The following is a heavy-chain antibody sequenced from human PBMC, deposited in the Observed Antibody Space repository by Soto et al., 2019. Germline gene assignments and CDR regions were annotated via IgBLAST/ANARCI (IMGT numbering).Heavy chain of an antibody. Sequence: PGGSLRLSCAASGFTFSSYAMSWVRQAPGKGPEWVSAISGSGGSTYYADSVKGRFTISRDNSKNTLYLQMNSLRAEDTAVYYCAKDPRNYDILNATLEYYGMDVWGQGNTVTVSS. D-gene: IGHD3-9*01. CDR3: AKDPRNYDILNATLEYYGMDV. V-gene: IGHV3-23*01. CDR1: GFTFSSYA. CDR2: ISGSGGST. J-gene: IGHJ6*02.